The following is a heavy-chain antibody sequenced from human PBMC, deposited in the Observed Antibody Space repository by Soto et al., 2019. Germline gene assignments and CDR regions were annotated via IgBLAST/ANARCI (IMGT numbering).Heavy chain of an antibody. D-gene: IGHD2-2*01. CDR2: IVPILGVP. CDR3: ASGRVPAVKTRFAP. V-gene: IGHV1-69*04. Sequence: QVQLVQSGAEVKKPGSSVRVSCRASGGSSSSYLFSWVRQAPGQGPEWMGGIVPILGVPAYAPKFQDRLTISADDSTGTAYMELSNLRSDDTAVYSCASGRVPAVKTRFAPWGQGALVTVSS. CDR1: GGSSSSYL. J-gene: IGHJ5*02.